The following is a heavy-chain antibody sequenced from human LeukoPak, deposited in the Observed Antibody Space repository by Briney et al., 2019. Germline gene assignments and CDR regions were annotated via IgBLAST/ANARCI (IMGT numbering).Heavy chain of an antibody. J-gene: IGHJ4*02. CDR1: GFTFSSYD. CDR2: ISSSSSTI. CDR3: AIYYYDSSGYRTFDY. Sequence: GGSLRLSCAAYGFTFSSYDMNWVRQAPGKGLEWLSYISSSSSTIYYADSVKGRFTISRDNAKNSLYLQMNSLRAEDTAVYYCAIYYYDSSGYRTFDYWGQGTLVTVSS. D-gene: IGHD3-22*01. V-gene: IGHV3-48*01.